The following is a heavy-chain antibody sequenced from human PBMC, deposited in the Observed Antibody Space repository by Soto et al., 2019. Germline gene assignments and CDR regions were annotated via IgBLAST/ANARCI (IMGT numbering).Heavy chain of an antibody. V-gene: IGHV2-5*02. Sequence: QITLKESGPTLVKPTQTLTLTCTFSGFSLSTSGVGVGWIRQPPGKALEWLALIYWDDGKRYSPSLKSRLTITKDTSKNQVVLTMTNMDPVDTAIYYCAHVRHPYYYYAMDVWGQGTTVTVSS. J-gene: IGHJ6*02. D-gene: IGHD3-10*01. CDR3: AHVRHPYYYYAMDV. CDR1: GFSLSTSGVG. CDR2: IYWDDGK.